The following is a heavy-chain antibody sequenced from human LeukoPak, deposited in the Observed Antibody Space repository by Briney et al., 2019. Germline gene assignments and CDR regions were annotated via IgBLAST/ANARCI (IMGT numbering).Heavy chain of an antibody. CDR2: IYYSGST. J-gene: IGHJ6*03. Sequence: SETLSFTCTVSGGSISSSSYYWGWIRQPPGKGLEWIGSIYYSGSTYYNPSLKSRVTISVDTSKNQFSLKLSSVTAADTAVYYCASVPVMSSSWSRRYYYYYMGVWGKGTTVTVSS. CDR3: ASVPVMSSSWSRRYYYYYMGV. D-gene: IGHD6-13*01. CDR1: GGSISSSSYY. V-gene: IGHV4-39*07.